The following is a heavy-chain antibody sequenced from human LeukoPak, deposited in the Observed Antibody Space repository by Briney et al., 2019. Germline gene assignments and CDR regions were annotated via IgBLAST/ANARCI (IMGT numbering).Heavy chain of an antibody. CDR2: IYHSGST. V-gene: IGHV4-38-2*02. D-gene: IGHD3-10*01. Sequence: SETLSLTCIVSGYSISSDYYWGWIRQPPGKGLEWIGGIYHSGSTHSNPSLKSRVTISIDTSKNQFSLKLSSVTAADTAVYYCARIGPSMVHFDYWGQGTLVTVSS. J-gene: IGHJ4*02. CDR1: GYSISSDYY. CDR3: ARIGPSMVHFDY.